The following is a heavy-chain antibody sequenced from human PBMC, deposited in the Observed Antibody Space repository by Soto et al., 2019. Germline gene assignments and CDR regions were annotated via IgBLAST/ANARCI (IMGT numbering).Heavy chain of an antibody. J-gene: IGHJ6*02. CDR1: GFTFSSYG. CDR2: ISYDGSNK. D-gene: IGHD4-17*01. Sequence: GGSLRLSCAASGFTFSSYGMHWVRQAPGKGLECVSAISYDGSNKYYADSVKGRFTISRDNSKNTLYLQMNSLRAEDTAVDDCAKDRGTVTAYYDNYGMDIWGQGTTVTVSS. CDR3: AKDRGTVTAYYDNYGMDI. V-gene: IGHV3-30*18.